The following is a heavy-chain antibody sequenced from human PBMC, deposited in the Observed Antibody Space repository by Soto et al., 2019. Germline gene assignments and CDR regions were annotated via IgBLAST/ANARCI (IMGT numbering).Heavy chain of an antibody. CDR3: ARDLGGLYGDYVPRDYYYYGMDV. D-gene: IGHD4-17*01. CDR2: ISYDGSNK. J-gene: IGHJ6*02. V-gene: IGHV3-30-3*01. CDR1: GFTFSSYA. Sequence: QVQLVESGGGVVQPGRSLRLSCAASGFTFSSYAMHWVRQAPGKGLEWVAVISYDGSNKYYADSVKGRFTISRDNSKNTLYLQMNSLRAEDTAVYYCARDLGGLYGDYVPRDYYYYGMDVWGQGTTVTVSS.